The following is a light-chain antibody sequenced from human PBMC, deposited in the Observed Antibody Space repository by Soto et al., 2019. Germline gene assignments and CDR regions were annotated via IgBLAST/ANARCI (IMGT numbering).Light chain of an antibody. CDR1: QSVRSD. Sequence: EIVMTQSPATLSVSPGERVTLSCRASQSVRSDLAWYQQKPGQAPRLLIYAAPTRATGIPARFSGSGSGTEFTLAISSLQSEDFAVYYCQQYVNWPPTFTFGQGTKLEIK. V-gene: IGKV3D-15*01. CDR3: QQYVNWPPTFT. J-gene: IGKJ2*01. CDR2: AAP.